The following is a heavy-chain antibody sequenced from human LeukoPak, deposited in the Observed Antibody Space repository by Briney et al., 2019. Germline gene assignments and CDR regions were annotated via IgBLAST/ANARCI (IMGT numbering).Heavy chain of an antibody. CDR3: ARSNHADDY. Sequence: PGRSRRLPWAASGFTFSSYWMHWVPQVPGKGLVWVARINPGGSSITYADSVKGRFTISRDNAKNTLYPQMDSLRAEDTGVYYCARSNHADDYWGQGTLVTVSS. V-gene: IGHV3-74*01. CDR1: GFTFSSYW. CDR2: INPGGSSI. D-gene: IGHD1-14*01. J-gene: IGHJ4*02.